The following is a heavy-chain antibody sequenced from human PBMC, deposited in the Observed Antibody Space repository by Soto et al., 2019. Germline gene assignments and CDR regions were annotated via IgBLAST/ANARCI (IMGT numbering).Heavy chain of an antibody. J-gene: IGHJ6*03. Sequence: PSEPLSLTCAVYGGSFSGYYWSWIRQPPGKGLEWIGEINHRGSTNYNPSLKSRVTISVDTSKNQFSLKLSSVTAADTAVYYCARGVDDFWSATDGAYYYYMDVWGKGTTVT. CDR1: GGSFSGYY. D-gene: IGHD3-3*01. CDR2: INHRGST. CDR3: ARGVDDFWSATDGAYYYYMDV. V-gene: IGHV4-34*01.